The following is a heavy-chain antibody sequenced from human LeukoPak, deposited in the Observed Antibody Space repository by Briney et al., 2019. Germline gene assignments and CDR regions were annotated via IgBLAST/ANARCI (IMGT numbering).Heavy chain of an antibody. Sequence: GSSVKVSCKPSRRTFISYAISWVRQAPGQELEWMGGINPILCTANKAKKFQGRVTITADEYTRTAYMEMRSLRSEDTAVYYCARGGGYGDYPGYFQHWGQGTLVTVSS. CDR1: RRTFISYA. CDR3: ARGGGYGDYPGYFQH. J-gene: IGHJ1*01. V-gene: IGHV1-69*13. D-gene: IGHD4-17*01. CDR2: INPILCTA.